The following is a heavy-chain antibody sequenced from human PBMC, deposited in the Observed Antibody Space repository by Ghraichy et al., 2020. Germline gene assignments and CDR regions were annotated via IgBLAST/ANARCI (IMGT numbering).Heavy chain of an antibody. CDR2: IYYSGST. Sequence: SETLSLTCTVSGGSISSSSYYWVWIRQPPGQGLEWIGSIYYSGSTYYNPSLKSRVTISVDTSKNQFSLKLSSVTAADTAVYYCARRLQQLRARAIAFDPWGQGTLVTVSS. J-gene: IGHJ5*01. CDR3: ARRLQQLRARAIAFDP. D-gene: IGHD6-13*01. CDR1: GGSISSSSYY. V-gene: IGHV4-39*01.